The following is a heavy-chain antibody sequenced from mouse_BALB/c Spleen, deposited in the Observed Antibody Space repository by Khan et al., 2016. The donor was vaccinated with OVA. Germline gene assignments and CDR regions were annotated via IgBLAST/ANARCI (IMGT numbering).Heavy chain of an antibody. V-gene: IGHV9-3-1*01. CDR3: ASPHYSSYTIAY. CDR2: INTYTGEP. J-gene: IGHJ4*01. D-gene: IGHD1-1*01. CDR1: GYTFTSFG. Sequence: QIQLVQSGPELKKPGETVKISCKASGYTFTSFGMHWVKQAPGKGLEWMGWINTYTGEPTYADDFKGRFAFSLETSASTAYLQINNLKNEDTATDVCASPHYSSYTIAYWGQGTTVTVSS.